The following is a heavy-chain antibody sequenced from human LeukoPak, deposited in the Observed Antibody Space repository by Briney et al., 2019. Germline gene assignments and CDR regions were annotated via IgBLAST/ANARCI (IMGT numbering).Heavy chain of an antibody. CDR1: VFTFFHSI. J-gene: IGHJ4*02. CDR2: KWSDGNKQ. V-gene: IGHV3-33*06. CDR3: AKDAQRGFDYSNSLEH. Sequence: GRSTRLSCVPSVFTFFHSIMHCVRQAPDKGLGGVSVKWSDGNKQDYADSWKGRFKISRDNFKNTVSLQMNSLRAEETAVYYCAKDAQRGFDYSNSLEHWGQGSLVTVSS. D-gene: IGHD4-11*01.